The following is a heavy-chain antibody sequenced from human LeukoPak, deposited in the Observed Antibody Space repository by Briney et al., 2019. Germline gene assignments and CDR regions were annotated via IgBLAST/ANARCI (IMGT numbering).Heavy chain of an antibody. CDR2: INHSGST. J-gene: IGHJ4*02. CDR1: GGSFSGYY. V-gene: IGHV4-34*01. D-gene: IGHD5-12*01. Sequence: SETLSLTCAVYGGSFSGYYWSWIRQPPGKGLEWIGEINHSGSTNYNPSLKSRVTISVDTSKNQFSLKLSSVTAADTAVYYCASQDIVATNSAWDDYWGQGTLVTVSS. CDR3: ASQDIVATNSAWDDY.